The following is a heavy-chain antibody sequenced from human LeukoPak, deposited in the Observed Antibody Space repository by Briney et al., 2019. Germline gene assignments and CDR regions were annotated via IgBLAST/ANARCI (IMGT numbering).Heavy chain of an antibody. CDR2: INHSGST. J-gene: IGHJ5*02. D-gene: IGHD6-13*01. V-gene: IGHV4-34*01. CDR1: GGSFSGYY. CDR3: ARRPPLTYSSSWSTHRGWYNWFDP. Sequence: SETLSLTCAVYGGSFSGYYWSWIRQPPGKGLEWIGEINHSGSTNYNPSLKSRVTISVDTSKNQFSLKLSSVTAADTAVYCCARRPPLTYSSSWSTHRGWYNWFDPWGQGTLVTVSS.